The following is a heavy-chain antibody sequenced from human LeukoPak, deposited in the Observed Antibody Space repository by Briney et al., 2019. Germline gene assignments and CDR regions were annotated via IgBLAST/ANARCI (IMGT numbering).Heavy chain of an antibody. CDR2: IKQDGSEK. Sequence: PGGSLRLSCAASGLTFSSYWMSWVRQAPGKGLEWVANIKQDGSEKYYVDSVKGRFTISRDNAKNSLYLQMNSLRAEDTAVYYCARDGITMIRGVTVFDYWGQGTLVTVSS. V-gene: IGHV3-7*01. J-gene: IGHJ4*02. CDR1: GLTFSSYW. CDR3: ARDGITMIRGVTVFDY. D-gene: IGHD3-10*01.